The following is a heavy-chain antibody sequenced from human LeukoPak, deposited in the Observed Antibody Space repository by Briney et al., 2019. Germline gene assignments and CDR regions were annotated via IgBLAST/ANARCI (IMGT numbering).Heavy chain of an antibody. CDR1: GGSISSYY. CDR3: ARVNTVTAGVLWYFDY. CDR2: IYYSGST. V-gene: IGHV4-59*01. D-gene: IGHD4-17*01. Sequence: PSETLSLTCTVSGGSISSYYWSWIRQPPGKGLEWIGYIYYSGSTNYNPSLKSRVTISVDTSKNQFSLKLSSVTAADTAVYYCARVNTVTAGVLWYFDYWGQGTLVTVSS. J-gene: IGHJ4*02.